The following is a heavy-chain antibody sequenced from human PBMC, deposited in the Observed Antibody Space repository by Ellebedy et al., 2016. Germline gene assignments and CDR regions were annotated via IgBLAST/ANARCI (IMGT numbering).Heavy chain of an antibody. J-gene: IGHJ4*02. D-gene: IGHD7-27*01. CDR1: GFTFSSYS. CDR3: ARRILGQYYFDY. V-gene: IGHV3-21*01. CDR2: ISSSSSYI. Sequence: GGSLRLSCAASGFTFSSYSMNWVRQAPGKGLEWVSSISSSSSYIYYADSVKGRLTISRDNAKNSLYLQMNSLRAEDTAVYYCARRILGQYYFDYWGQGTLVTVSS.